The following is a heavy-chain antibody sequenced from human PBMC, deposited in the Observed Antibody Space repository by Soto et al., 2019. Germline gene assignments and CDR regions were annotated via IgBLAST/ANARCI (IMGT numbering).Heavy chain of an antibody. Sequence: TLSLTCSVSGGSISSADYFWTWIRQSPGKGLEWKGYIFHSGNTYYKTSLKGRLNKSKKKYKNQISLKLTSVTAADSAVYFCAREPYLPKARNDFWGQGTLVTISS. V-gene: IGHV4-30-4*01. CDR2: IFHSGNT. CDR1: GGSISSADYF. CDR3: AREPYLPKARNDF. J-gene: IGHJ4*02.